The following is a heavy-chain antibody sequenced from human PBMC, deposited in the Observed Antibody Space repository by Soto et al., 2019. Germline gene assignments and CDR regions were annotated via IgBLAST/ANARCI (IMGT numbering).Heavy chain of an antibody. J-gene: IGHJ5*02. CDR3: AGMPYTSGLRFDP. CDR2: IYQSGVT. Sequence: SETLSLTCNMSGDSYSISTYSWSWIRQPPGKALQWIGFIYQSGVTSYNPSLASRVSISRDRSNNQCSLKLKSVTAADTAVYFCAGMPYTSGLRFDPWGPGTLVTVSS. V-gene: IGHV4-30-2*01. D-gene: IGHD6-19*01. CDR1: GDSYSISTYS.